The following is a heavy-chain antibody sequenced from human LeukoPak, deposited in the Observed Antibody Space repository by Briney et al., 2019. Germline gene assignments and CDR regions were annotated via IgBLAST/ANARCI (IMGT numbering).Heavy chain of an antibody. CDR1: GFTVSNNY. V-gene: IGHV3-66*01. D-gene: IGHD3-10*01. J-gene: IGHJ4*02. CDR2: IYNGGRT. Sequence: GGSLRLSCAASGFTVSNNYMSWVRQAPGKGLEWVTVIYNGGRTYYADSVKGRFIISRDTSKNILYLQMNSLRAEDTAVYYCANRPPSTVRGYYFEYWGQGTLVSVSS. CDR3: ANRPPSTVRGYYFEY.